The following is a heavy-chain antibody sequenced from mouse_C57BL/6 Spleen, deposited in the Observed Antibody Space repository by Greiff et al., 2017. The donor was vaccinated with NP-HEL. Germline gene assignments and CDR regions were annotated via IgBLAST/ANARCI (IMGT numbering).Heavy chain of an antibody. V-gene: IGHV1-26*01. D-gene: IGHD2-1*01. CDR3: GKWELRYFGY. CDR2: INPNNGGT. CDR1: GYTFTDYY. J-gene: IGHJ2*01. Sequence: VQLQQSGPELVKPGASVKISCKASGYTFTDYYMNWVKQSHGKSLEWIGDINPNNGGTSYNQKFKGKATLTVDKSSSTAYMELRSLTSEDSAVYYCGKWELRYFGYWGQGTTLTVAS.